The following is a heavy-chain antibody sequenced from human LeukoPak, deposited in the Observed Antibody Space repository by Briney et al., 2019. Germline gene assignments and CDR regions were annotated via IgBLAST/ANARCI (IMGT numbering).Heavy chain of an antibody. CDR2: INHSGST. CDR1: GGSFSGYY. Sequence: SETLSLTCAVYGGSFSGYYWSWIRQPPGKGLEWIGEINHSGSTNYNPSLKSRVTISVDTSKNQFSLKLSSVTAADTAVYYCARGGRYCSSTSCYKVPNWFDPWGQGTLVTVSS. V-gene: IGHV4-34*01. CDR3: ARGGRYCSSTSCYKVPNWFDP. J-gene: IGHJ5*02. D-gene: IGHD2-2*02.